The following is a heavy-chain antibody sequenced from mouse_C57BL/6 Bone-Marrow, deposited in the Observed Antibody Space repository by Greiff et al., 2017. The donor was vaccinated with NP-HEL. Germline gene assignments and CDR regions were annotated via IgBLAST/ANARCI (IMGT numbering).Heavy chain of an antibody. V-gene: IGHV1-81*01. CDR1: GYTFTSYG. J-gene: IGHJ3*01. Sequence: QVQLQQSGAELARPGASVKLSCKASGYTFTSYGISWVKQRTGQGLEWIGEIYPRSGNTYYNEKFKGKATLTADKSSSTAYMELRSLTSEDSAVYFCASVYGSSERGGEGTLVTVSA. CDR3: ASVYGSSER. D-gene: IGHD1-1*01. CDR2: IYPRSGNT.